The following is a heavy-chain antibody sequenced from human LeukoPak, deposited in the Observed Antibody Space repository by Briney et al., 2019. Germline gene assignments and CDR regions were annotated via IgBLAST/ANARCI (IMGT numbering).Heavy chain of an antibody. CDR1: GFTFSNYW. Sequence: GGSLRLSCAASGFTFSNYWMSWVRQAPGKGLEWVANIKEDGSEKYYVDSVKGRFTISRDNARNSLYLQMNSLRAEDTAVYYCASGQQLGYWGQGTLVTVSS. CDR2: IKEDGSEK. V-gene: IGHV3-7*01. CDR3: ASGQQLGY. D-gene: IGHD6-13*01. J-gene: IGHJ4*02.